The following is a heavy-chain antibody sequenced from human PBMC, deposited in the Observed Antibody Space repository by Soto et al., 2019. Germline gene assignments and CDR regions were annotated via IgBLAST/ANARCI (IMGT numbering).Heavy chain of an antibody. J-gene: IGHJ6*02. CDR1: GGTFSSYA. D-gene: IGHD6-19*01. CDR3: ARDSGYHYGMDV. Sequence: SVKVSCKASGGTFSSYAISWVRQAPGQGLEWMGGIIPIFGTANYAQKFQGRVTITADESTSTAYMELSSLRSEDTAVYYCARDSGYHYGMDVWGQGTTVTVSS. V-gene: IGHV1-69*13. CDR2: IIPIFGTA.